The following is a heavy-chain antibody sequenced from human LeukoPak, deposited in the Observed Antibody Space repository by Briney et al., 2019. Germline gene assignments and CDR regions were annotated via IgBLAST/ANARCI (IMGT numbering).Heavy chain of an antibody. J-gene: IGHJ4*02. V-gene: IGHV5-51*01. CDR2: IYPGDSDT. CDR3: ARHPNYYGSGSYLRPLFDY. CDR1: GYSFTSYW. Sequence: GESLKISCKGSGYSFTSYWIGWVRQMPGKGLEWMGIIYPGDSDTRYSPSFQGQVTISADKSISTAYLQWSSLKASDTAMYYCARHPNYYGSGSYLRPLFDYWGQGTLVTVSS. D-gene: IGHD3-10*01.